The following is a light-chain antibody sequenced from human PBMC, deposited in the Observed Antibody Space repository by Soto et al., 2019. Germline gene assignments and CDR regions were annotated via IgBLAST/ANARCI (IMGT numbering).Light chain of an antibody. Sequence: QSALTQPRSVSGSPGQSVTISCTGTSSDVGGYNYVSWYQQHPGRAPKVMIYDVSKRPSGVPDRFSGSKSGNTASLTISGLQAEDEADYYCCSYAGSYTYVLGTGNKVTVL. CDR3: CSYAGSYTYV. J-gene: IGLJ1*01. CDR1: SSDVGGYNY. CDR2: DVS. V-gene: IGLV2-11*01.